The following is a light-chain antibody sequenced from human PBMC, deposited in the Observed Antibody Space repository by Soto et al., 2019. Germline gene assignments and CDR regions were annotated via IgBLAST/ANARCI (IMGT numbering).Light chain of an antibody. V-gene: IGKV3-20*01. CDR1: QSLSGSY. J-gene: IGKJ2*01. CDR2: GSS. CDR3: QQYGRSPPYT. Sequence: EIVLTQSPGTLSLSPGERATLSCRASQSLSGSYLAWYQQKPGQAPRLLIYGSSSRATGIPDRFSGSGSGTDFPLTISRLEPEDCAVYYCQQYGRSPPYTFGQGTKLEIE.